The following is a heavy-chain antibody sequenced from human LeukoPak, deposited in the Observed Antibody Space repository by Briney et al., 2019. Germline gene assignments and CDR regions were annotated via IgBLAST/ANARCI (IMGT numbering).Heavy chain of an antibody. D-gene: IGHD2-2*02. CDR1: GYTFTDYY. V-gene: IGHV1-2*02. CDR2: INPNSGGT. CDR3: ARMLAPATAIHGRLGVHLPY. J-gene: IGHJ4*02. Sequence: ASVKVSCKASGYTFTDYYMHWVRQAPGQGLEWMRWINPNSGGTNYAQKFQGRITMTRDTSINTAYMELTRLRSDDTAVYYCARMLAPATAIHGRLGVHLPYWGQGTLVTVSS.